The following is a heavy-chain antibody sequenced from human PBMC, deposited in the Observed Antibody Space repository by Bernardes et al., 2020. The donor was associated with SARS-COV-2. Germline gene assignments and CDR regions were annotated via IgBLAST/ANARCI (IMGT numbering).Heavy chain of an antibody. V-gene: IGHV3-30*02. CDR3: ATTPQYEYTRVFDF. Sequence: GSLRLSCAASGFTFSDYGMHWVRQAPGKGLEWVAVIWYDGSTKYYADSVKGRFTISRDNSKNTLYLQMNSLRAEDTAVYYCATTPQYEYTRVFDFWGQGTLVTVSS. CDR1: GFTFSDYG. CDR2: IWYDGSTK. J-gene: IGHJ4*02. D-gene: IGHD2-15*01.